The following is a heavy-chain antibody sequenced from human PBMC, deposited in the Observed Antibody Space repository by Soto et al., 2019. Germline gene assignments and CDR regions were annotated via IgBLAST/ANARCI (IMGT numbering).Heavy chain of an antibody. CDR2: ISTYNGKT. CDR1: GYTFTSHG. D-gene: IGHD3-9*01. V-gene: IGHV1-18*01. Sequence: QLQLVQSGGEVKTPAASVKVSCTTSGYTFTSHGISWVRQAPGQGLEWMGWISTYNGKTDYAQKFQGRVTMTAETRTRTGSRAVRSPRADDTAVYYCARLLTEGATYREDAFDRRGQGTKVTVSS. CDR3: ARLLTEGATYREDAFDR. J-gene: IGHJ3*02.